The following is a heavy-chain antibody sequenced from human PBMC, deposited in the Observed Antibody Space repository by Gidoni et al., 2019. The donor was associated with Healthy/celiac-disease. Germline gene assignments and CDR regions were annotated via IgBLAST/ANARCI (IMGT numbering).Heavy chain of an antibody. J-gene: IGHJ4*02. CDR1: GYPFTSYG. Sequence: QVQLLQSGAEVTKPGASVKVSCTASGYPFTSYGISWVRQAPGQVLEWVGWISAYNGNTNYAQKLQGRVTMTTDTSTSTAYMELRSLRSEDTAVYYCARAVEYSSGWYDFDYWGQGTLVTVSS. D-gene: IGHD6-19*01. CDR2: ISAYNGNT. CDR3: ARAVEYSSGWYDFDY. V-gene: IGHV1-18*01.